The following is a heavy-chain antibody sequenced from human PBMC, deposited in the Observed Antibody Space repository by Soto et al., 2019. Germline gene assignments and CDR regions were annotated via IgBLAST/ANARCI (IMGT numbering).Heavy chain of an antibody. Sequence: QVQLQESGPGLVKLSETLSLTCTVSGGSVSSNYWSWVRQPAVKGLEWIGRIDTSGSTNYNPTLKIRVTMAVDRSKNQFSLKLSSVTAAETAVYYCARDGGSYPTDWFDPWGQGTLVTVSS. V-gene: IGHV4-4*07. D-gene: IGHD1-26*01. CDR1: GGSVSSNY. J-gene: IGHJ5*02. CDR2: IDTSGST. CDR3: ARDGGSYPTDWFDP.